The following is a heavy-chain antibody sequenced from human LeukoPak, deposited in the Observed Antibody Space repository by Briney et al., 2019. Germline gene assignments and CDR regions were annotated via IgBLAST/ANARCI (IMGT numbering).Heavy chain of an antibody. J-gene: IGHJ4*02. CDR1: GFTFRSYE. CDR2: ISSSGSTI. V-gene: IGHV3-48*03. D-gene: IGHD1-26*01. CDR3: ATKISGSYYEYIDY. Sequence: PGGSLRLSCAASGFTFRSYEMNWVRQGPGKGLEWLSYISSSGSTIYYADSLKGRFTNSRDNAKNSLYLQMNSLRAEDTAVYYCATKISGSYYEYIDYWGQGTLVTVSS.